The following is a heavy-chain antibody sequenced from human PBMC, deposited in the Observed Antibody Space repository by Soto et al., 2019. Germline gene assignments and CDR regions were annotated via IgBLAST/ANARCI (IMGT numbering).Heavy chain of an antibody. CDR3: ARDLGNYYGSGSYRNWFDP. CDR2: INPNSGGT. Sequence: ASVKVSCKASGYTFTGYYMHWVRQAPGQGLEWMGWINPNSGGTNYAQKFQGWVTMTRDTSISTAYMKLSRLRSDDTAVYYCARDLGNYYGSGSYRNWFDPWGQGTLVTVSS. J-gene: IGHJ5*02. D-gene: IGHD3-10*01. V-gene: IGHV1-2*04. CDR1: GYTFTGYY.